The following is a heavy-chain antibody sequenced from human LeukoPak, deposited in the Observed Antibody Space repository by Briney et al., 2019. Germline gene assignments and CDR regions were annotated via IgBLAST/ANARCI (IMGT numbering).Heavy chain of an antibody. D-gene: IGHD3-9*01. CDR2: INHRGST. J-gene: IGHJ6*02. V-gene: IGHV4-34*01. CDR1: GGSFTDYY. CDR3: ARAISYPYYYYYGMDV. Sequence: SETLSLTCAVYGGSFTDYYWSWIRQPPGKGLEWIGEINHRGSTNYNSSLKSRVTISVDRSKNQFSLKLSSVTAADTAVYYCARAISYPYYYYYGMDVWGQGTTVTVSS.